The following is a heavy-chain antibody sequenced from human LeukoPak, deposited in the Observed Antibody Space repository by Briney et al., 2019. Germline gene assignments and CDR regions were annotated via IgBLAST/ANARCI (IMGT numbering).Heavy chain of an antibody. CDR3: ARSSRELGGYAPWELMPPFDY. D-gene: IGHD1-7*01. J-gene: IGHJ4*02. CDR1: RCTFSSYR. V-gene: IGHV3-48*01. Sequence: GGSLRLSCAASRCTFSSYRMNWVRQAPGKGLEWVSYVSSSSSTIYYADSVKGRFTISRDNAKNSLYLQMNSLRAEDTAVYYCARSSRELGGYAPWELMPPFDYWGQGTLVTVSS. CDR2: VSSSSSTI.